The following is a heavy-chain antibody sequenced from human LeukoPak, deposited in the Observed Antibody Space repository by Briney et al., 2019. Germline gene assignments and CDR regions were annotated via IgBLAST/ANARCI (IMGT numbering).Heavy chain of an antibody. Sequence: GGSLRLSCAASGFSFNTYTMRWVRQAPGKGLEYVSGIASNGGTKYYADSVKGRFTISRDNFKNTVYLQMDSLRAEDTAVYYCASGTTEVFDYWGQGTLVTVSS. V-gene: IGHV3-64*02. CDR3: ASGTTEVFDY. CDR1: GFSFNTYT. D-gene: IGHD1-1*01. J-gene: IGHJ4*02. CDR2: IASNGGTK.